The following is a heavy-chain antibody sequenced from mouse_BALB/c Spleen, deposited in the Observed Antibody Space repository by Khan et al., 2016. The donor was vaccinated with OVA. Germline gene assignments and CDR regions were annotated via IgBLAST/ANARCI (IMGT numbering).Heavy chain of an antibody. CDR2: IYPGDGNS. CDR3: ARGGITTGYFDD. CDR1: GYTFTSYW. Sequence: VQLQQSGTELARPGASVKLSCKASGYTFTSYWMQWVKQRPGQGLEWIGAIYPGDGNSRYNQKFKGKATLTADKSSSTAYMQLSSLASEDSAVYYCARGGITTGYFDDWGQGTTLTVSS. J-gene: IGHJ2*01. D-gene: IGHD1-1*01. V-gene: IGHV1-87*01.